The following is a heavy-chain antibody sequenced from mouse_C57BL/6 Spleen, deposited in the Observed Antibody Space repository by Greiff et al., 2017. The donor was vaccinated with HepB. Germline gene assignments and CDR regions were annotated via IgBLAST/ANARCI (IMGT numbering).Heavy chain of an antibody. D-gene: IGHD2-5*01. CDR2: IHPNSGST. CDR3: ARQWVYSNYDDY. CDR1: GYTFTSYW. Sequence: QVQLQQPGAELVKPGASVKLSCKASGYTFTSYWMHWVKQRPGQGLEWIGMIHPNSGSTNYNEKFKSKATLTVDKSSSTAYMQLSSLTSEDSAVYYCARQWVYSNYDDYWGQGTTLTVSS. V-gene: IGHV1-64*01. J-gene: IGHJ2*01.